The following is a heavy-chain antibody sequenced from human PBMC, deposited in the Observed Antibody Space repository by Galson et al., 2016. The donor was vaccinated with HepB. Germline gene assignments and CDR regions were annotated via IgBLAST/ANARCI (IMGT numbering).Heavy chain of an antibody. D-gene: IGHD3/OR15-3a*01. CDR1: GFTFNAYR. CDR3: ARQQRAGLVNF. Sequence: LRLSCAASGFTFNAYRMNWVRQAPGKGLEWIGRVFYTGTTYYNPSLQRRVTISVDTSNNQFALRLSSVTAADTAVYSCARQQRAGLVNFWGQGTMVTVSS. J-gene: IGHJ3*01. CDR2: VFYTGTT. V-gene: IGHV4-59*05.